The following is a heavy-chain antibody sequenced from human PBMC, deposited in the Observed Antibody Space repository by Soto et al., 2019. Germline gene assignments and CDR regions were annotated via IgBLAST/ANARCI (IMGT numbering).Heavy chain of an antibody. D-gene: IGHD5-12*01. CDR2: MNPNSGNT. Sequence: ASVKVSCKASGYTFTSYDINWVRQATGQGLEWMGWMNPNSGNTGYAQKFQGRVTMTRNTSISTAYMELSSLRSEDTAVYYCATLPEYSGYDSGYWGQGTLVTVSS. CDR3: ATLPEYSGYDSGY. J-gene: IGHJ4*02. V-gene: IGHV1-8*01. CDR1: GYTFTSYD.